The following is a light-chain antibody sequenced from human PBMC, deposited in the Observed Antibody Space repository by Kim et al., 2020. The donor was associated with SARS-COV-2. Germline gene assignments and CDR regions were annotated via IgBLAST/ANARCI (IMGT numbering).Light chain of an antibody. Sequence: LTQPPSASGTPGQSVTISCSGNSSNIGSNNVVWYQQLPGAAPNLLIYSNNQQPSGIHDRFSGSRSGTSASLAISGLQSWDEADYYCAVWDDSLKQGVFGGGTQLTFL. V-gene: IGLV1-44*01. J-gene: IGLJ3*02. CDR3: AVWDDSLKQGV. CDR2: SNN. CDR1: SSNIGSNN.